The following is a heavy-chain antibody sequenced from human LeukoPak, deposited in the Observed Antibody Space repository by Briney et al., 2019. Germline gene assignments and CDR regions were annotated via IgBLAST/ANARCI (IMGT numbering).Heavy chain of an antibody. V-gene: IGHV3-30*03. D-gene: IGHD5-24*01. J-gene: IGHJ6*03. CDR3: ARGGDGYNYLRNYYYYYMDV. CDR2: ISYDGSNK. Sequence: GGSLRLSCAASGFTFSSYGMHWVRQAPGKGLEWVAVISYDGSNKYYADSVKGRFTISRDNAKNTLYLQMNSLRAEDTAVYYCARGGDGYNYLRNYYYYYMDVWGKGTTVTVSS. CDR1: GFTFSSYG.